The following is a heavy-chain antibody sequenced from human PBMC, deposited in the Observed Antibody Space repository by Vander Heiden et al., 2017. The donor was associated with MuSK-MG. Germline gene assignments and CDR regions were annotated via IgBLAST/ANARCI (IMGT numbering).Heavy chain of an antibody. V-gene: IGHV1-69*01. CDR3: ARDIVGSYYFYYYGMDV. Sequence: QVQLVQSGAEVKKPGSSVKVSCKASGGTFSSYAISWVRQAPGQGLEWMGGIIPIFGTANYAQKFQGRVTITADESTSTAYMELSSLRSEDTAVYYCARDIVGSYYFYYYGMDVWGQGTTVTVSS. CDR1: GGTFSSYA. CDR2: IIPIFGTA. D-gene: IGHD1-26*01. J-gene: IGHJ6*02.